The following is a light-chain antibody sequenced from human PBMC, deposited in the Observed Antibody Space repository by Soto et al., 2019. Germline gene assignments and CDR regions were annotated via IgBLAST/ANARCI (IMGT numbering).Light chain of an antibody. CDR1: SSNIGTGFD. CDR2: DDN. CDR3: QSYDTSLSASV. J-gene: IGLJ3*02. Sequence: QSVLTQPPSVSGAPGQRVTISCTGSSSNIGTGFDVNWYQQLPGTAPKLLIYDDNNRPSGVPDRFSGSKSDTSASLAITGLQAEDEADYYCQSYDTSLSASVFGGGTQLTVL. V-gene: IGLV1-40*01.